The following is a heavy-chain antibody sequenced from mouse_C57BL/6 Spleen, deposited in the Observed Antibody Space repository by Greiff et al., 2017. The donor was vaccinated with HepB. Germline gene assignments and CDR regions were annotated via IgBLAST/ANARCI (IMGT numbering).Heavy chain of an antibody. D-gene: IGHD1-1*01. CDR2: INPNYGTT. CDR1: GYSFTDYN. Sequence: EVQLVESGPELVKPGASVKISCKASGYSFTDYNMNWVKQSNGKSLEWIGVINPNYGTTSYNQKFKGKATLTVDQSSSTAYMQLNSLTSEDSAVYYCATHYYGSGIYAMDYWGQGTSVTVSS. J-gene: IGHJ4*01. CDR3: ATHYYGSGIYAMDY. V-gene: IGHV1-39*01.